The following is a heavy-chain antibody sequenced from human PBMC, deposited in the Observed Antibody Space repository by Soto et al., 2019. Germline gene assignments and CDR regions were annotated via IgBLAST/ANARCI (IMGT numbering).Heavy chain of an antibody. CDR3: ARARNPQVHDYFDS. J-gene: IGHJ4*01. CDR2: INHSATT. V-gene: IGHV4-34*01. CDR1: GGSFSGYY. D-gene: IGHD3-10*01. Sequence: PSPTLPLTCAVYGGSFSGYYWSLIRQPPGKGLEWIWEINHSATTNYNPSLKSRVTISVDTSKNQFSLKLSSVTAADTAVYYCARARNPQVHDYFDSWSLGTLVPISS.